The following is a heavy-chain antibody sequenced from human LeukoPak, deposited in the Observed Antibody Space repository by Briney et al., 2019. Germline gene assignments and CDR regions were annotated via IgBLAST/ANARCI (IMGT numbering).Heavy chain of an antibody. Sequence: PGGSLRLSCAASGFTFSSYSMNWVRQAPGKGLEGVSSISSSSSYIYYADSVKGRFTISRDNAKNSLYLQMNSLRAEDTAVYYCVTADYYYYGMDVWGQGTTVTVSS. J-gene: IGHJ6*02. CDR3: VTADYYYYGMDV. CDR2: ISSSSSYI. CDR1: GFTFSSYS. V-gene: IGHV3-21*01.